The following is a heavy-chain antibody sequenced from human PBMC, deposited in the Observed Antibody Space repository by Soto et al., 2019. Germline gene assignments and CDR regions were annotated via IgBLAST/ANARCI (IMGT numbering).Heavy chain of an antibody. V-gene: IGHV3-30-3*01. CDR2: ISYGGSNK. Sequence: LRLSCAASGFTFSSYAMHWVRQAPGKGLECVALISYGGSNKYYADSVKGRFTISRDNSKNTLYLQMNSLRAEDTAVYYCARDLGSGSYSPDYWGQRTLVTVSS. D-gene: IGHD3-10*01. CDR3: ARDLGSGSYSPDY. J-gene: IGHJ4*02. CDR1: GFTFSSYA.